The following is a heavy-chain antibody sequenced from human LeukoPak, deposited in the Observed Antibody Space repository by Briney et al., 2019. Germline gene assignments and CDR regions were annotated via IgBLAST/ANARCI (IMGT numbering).Heavy chain of an antibody. CDR3: ARVAAAGY. J-gene: IGHJ4*02. D-gene: IGHD6-25*01. CDR2: INHSGST. Sequence: PSETLSLTCAVYGGSFSGYYWSWIRQPPGKGLEWIGEINHSGSTNYNPSLKSRVTISVDTSKNQFSLKLSSVTAADTAVYYCARVAAAGYWGQGTLVTVSS. V-gene: IGHV4-34*01. CDR1: GGSFSGYY.